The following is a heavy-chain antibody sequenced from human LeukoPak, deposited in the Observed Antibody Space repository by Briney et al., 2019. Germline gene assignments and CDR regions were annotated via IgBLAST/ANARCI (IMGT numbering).Heavy chain of an antibody. J-gene: IGHJ4*02. V-gene: IGHV3-48*01. CDR3: ARDPPSGGFDS. CDR1: GFTFSSYS. D-gene: IGHD3-16*01. Sequence: GGSLRLSCTASGFTFSSYSMNWVRQAPGQGLEWVSCISTSSSTIYNADSVKGRFTISRDDAKNSLYLQMNSLRVEDTAVYYCARDPPSGGFDSWGQGTLVTVSS. CDR2: ISTSSSTI.